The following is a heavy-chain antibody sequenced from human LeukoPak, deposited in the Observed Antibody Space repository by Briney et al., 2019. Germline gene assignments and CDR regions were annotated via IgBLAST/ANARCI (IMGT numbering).Heavy chain of an antibody. J-gene: IGHJ4*02. D-gene: IGHD1-26*01. CDR1: GFTFSSYA. Sequence: PGGSLRLSCAASGFTFSSYAMHWVRQAPGKGLEWVAVISYDGSNKYYTASVKGRFTISRDNSKNTLCLQMNSLRAEDTAVYYCARDGPSSGSYFTGPDYWGQGTLVTVSS. V-gene: IGHV3-30*04. CDR2: ISYDGSNK. CDR3: ARDGPSSGSYFTGPDY.